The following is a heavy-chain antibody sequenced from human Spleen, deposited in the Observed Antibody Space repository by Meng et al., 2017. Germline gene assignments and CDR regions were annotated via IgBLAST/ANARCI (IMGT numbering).Heavy chain of an antibody. CDR2: IYTSGST. J-gene: IGHJ6*02. D-gene: IGHD2-15*01. V-gene: IGHV4-61*02. CDR3: ARELGYCSGGSCFYYYYGMDV. Sequence: SETLSLTCTVSGGSISSGSYYWSWIRQPAGKGLEWIGRIYTSGSTNYNPSLKSRVTISVDTSKNQFSLKLSSVTAADTAVYYCARELGYCSGGSCFYYYYGMDVWGQGTTVTVSS. CDR1: GGSISSGSYY.